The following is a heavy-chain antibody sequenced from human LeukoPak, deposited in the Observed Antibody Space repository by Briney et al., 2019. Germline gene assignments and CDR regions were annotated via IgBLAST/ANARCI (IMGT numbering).Heavy chain of an antibody. CDR1: GYTFISYY. CDR2: INPRGGST. J-gene: IGHJ4*02. V-gene: IGHV1-46*01. Sequence: ASVKVSCKASGYTFISYYTHWVRQAPGQGLEWMGIINPRGGSTSYAQKFQGRVTMTRDTSTSTVYMELSSLRSEDTAVYYCARDTANYYYDSSGYYFDYWGQGTLVTVSS. CDR3: ARDTANYYYDSSGYYFDY. D-gene: IGHD3-22*01.